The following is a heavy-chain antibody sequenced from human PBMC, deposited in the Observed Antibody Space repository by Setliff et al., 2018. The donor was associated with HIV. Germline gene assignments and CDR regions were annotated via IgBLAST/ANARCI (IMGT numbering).Heavy chain of an antibody. CDR1: GASISSNT. CDR3: ARDLGSAYSYAQGRFDP. Sequence: PSETLSLTCIVSGASISSNTWSWIRQAPGKGLQWIGFIYNSVTTNYNPSLKSRVTMSVDTSKNKFSLKLSSVTAADTAVYYCARDLGSAYSYAQGRFDPWGQGALVTVSS. J-gene: IGHJ5*02. V-gene: IGHV4-4*08. CDR2: IYNSVTT. D-gene: IGHD5-18*01.